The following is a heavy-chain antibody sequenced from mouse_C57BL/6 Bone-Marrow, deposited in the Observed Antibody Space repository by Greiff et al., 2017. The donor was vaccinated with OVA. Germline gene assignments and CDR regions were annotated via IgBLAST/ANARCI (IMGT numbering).Heavy chain of an antibody. V-gene: IGHV2-9-1*01. CDR1: GFSLTSYA. CDR3: ARNDGGGWFAD. Sequence: VMLVESGPGLVAPSQSLSITCTVSGFSLTSYAIRWVRQPPGKGLEWLGVIWTGGGSNYTSALKSRLSISKDNSKSQVYLKMNSLQTDDTARYYCARNDGGGWFADWGQGTLVTVSA. CDR2: IWTGGGS. J-gene: IGHJ3*01. D-gene: IGHD1-1*02.